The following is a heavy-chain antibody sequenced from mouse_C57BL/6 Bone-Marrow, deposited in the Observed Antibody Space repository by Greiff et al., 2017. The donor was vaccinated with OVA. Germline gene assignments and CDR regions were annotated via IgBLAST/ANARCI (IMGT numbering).Heavy chain of an antibody. Sequence: LQESGAELVRPGASVTLSCKASGYTFTDYEMHWVKQTPVHGLEWIGAIDPETGGTAYNQKFKGKAILTADKSSSTAYMELRSLTSEDSAVYYCTDPYSYAMDYWGQGTSVTVSS. CDR3: TDPYSYAMDY. CDR2: IDPETGGT. V-gene: IGHV1-15*01. D-gene: IGHD2-10*01. CDR1: GYTFTDYE. J-gene: IGHJ4*01.